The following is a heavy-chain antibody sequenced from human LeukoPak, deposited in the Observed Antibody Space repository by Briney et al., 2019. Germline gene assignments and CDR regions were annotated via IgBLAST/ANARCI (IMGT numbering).Heavy chain of an antibody. CDR1: GFTFSSYA. J-gene: IGHJ4*02. Sequence: AGGSLRLSCAASGFTFSSYAMSWVRQAPGKGLEWISYISASSSRVSYADSVKGRFTISRDNAKNSLYLQMNSLRADDTAVYYCAGSVAIVFHGHWGQGTLVTVSS. V-gene: IGHV3-48*04. CDR2: ISASSSRV. CDR3: AGSVAIVFHGH. D-gene: IGHD2-15*01.